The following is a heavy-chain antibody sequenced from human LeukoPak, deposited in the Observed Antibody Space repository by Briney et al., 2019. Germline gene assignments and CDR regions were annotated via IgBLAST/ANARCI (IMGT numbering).Heavy chain of an antibody. CDR1: GGSMSPYY. J-gene: IGHJ4*02. V-gene: IGHV4-59*08. Sequence: SETLSLTCSVSGGSMSPYYWNWIRQPPGKGLEWIGYIYYSGSTNYNPSLKSRITISLDTSKNQFSLRLSSVTAADTALYYCARGGSSWDVIDYWGQGTLVTVSS. CDR3: ARGGSSWDVIDY. CDR2: IYYSGST. D-gene: IGHD6-13*01.